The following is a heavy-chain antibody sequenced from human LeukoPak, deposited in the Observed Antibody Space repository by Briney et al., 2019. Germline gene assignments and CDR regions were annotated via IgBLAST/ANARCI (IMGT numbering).Heavy chain of an antibody. Sequence: SETLSLTCTVSGDSINSYYWSWIRQPPGKGLEWIGYIYYSGSTNYNPSLKSRVTISVDTSKNQFSLKLSSVTAADTAVYYCARTGSGSGNNRFWFDPWGQGTLVTVSS. CDR2: IYYSGST. CDR3: ARTGSGSGNNRFWFDP. J-gene: IGHJ5*02. D-gene: IGHD3-10*01. V-gene: IGHV4-59*08. CDR1: GDSINSYY.